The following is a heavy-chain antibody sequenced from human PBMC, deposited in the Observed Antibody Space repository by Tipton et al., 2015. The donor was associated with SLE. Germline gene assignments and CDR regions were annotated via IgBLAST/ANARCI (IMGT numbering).Heavy chain of an antibody. D-gene: IGHD3-10*01. CDR1: GGSISSYY. V-gene: IGHV4-59*12. Sequence: TLSLTCTVSGGSISSYYWSWIRQPPGKGLEWIGYIYYSGSTNYNPSLKSRVTISVDTSKNQFSLKLSSVTAADTAVYYCARDESYYGSGSPFDYWGQGTLVTVSS. CDR3: ARDESYYGSGSPFDY. J-gene: IGHJ4*02. CDR2: IYYSGST.